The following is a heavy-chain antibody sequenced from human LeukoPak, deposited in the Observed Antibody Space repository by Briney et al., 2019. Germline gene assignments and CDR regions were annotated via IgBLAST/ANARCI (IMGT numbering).Heavy chain of an antibody. CDR2: IYYSGST. CDR1: GGSISSGDYY. J-gene: IGHJ4*02. D-gene: IGHD4-23*01. Sequence: SQTLSLTCTVSGGSISSGDYYWSWIRQPPGKGLEWIGYIYYSGSTYYNPSLKSRVTISVDTSKNQFSLKLSSVTAADTAVYYCVRGVGLATVVTPSLDWGQGTLVTVSS. CDR3: VRGVGLATVVTPSLD. V-gene: IGHV4-30-4*01.